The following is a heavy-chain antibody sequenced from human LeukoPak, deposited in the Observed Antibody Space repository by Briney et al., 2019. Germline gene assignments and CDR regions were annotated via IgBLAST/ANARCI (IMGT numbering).Heavy chain of an antibody. CDR2: TYYSGST. Sequence: SETLSLTCTVSGGSISSHYWSWIRQPPGKGLEWIGYTYYSGSTNYNPSLKSRVTISVDASKNQFSLKLSSVTAADTAVYYCARAYNWNDVRAFDIWGQGTMVTVSS. CDR1: GGSISSHY. V-gene: IGHV4-59*11. D-gene: IGHD1-1*01. J-gene: IGHJ3*02. CDR3: ARAYNWNDVRAFDI.